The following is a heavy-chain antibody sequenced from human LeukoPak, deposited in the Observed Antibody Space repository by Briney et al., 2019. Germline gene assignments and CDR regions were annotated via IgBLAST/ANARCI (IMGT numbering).Heavy chain of an antibody. D-gene: IGHD6-19*01. CDR3: AGSSGWPYYFDY. CDR2: IYPGDSDT. V-gene: IGHV5-51*01. CDR1: GYSFTNYW. J-gene: IGHJ4*02. Sequence: GESLQISCQVSGYSFTNYWIGWVRQMPGQGPEWMGIIYPGDSDTRYSPSFQGQVTISADKSISTAYLQWSSLKASDTAMFYCAGSSGWPYYFDYWGQGTLVTVSS.